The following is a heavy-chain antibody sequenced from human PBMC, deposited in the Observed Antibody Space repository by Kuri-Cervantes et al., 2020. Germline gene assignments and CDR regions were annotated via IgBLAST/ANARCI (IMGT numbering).Heavy chain of an antibody. D-gene: IGHD6-19*01. CDR3: ARDSNGSGGHRNFDY. Sequence: SETLSLTCAVSGGSISSSNWWNWVRQTPGKGLEWIGEIYHSGSTNYNPSLKSRVTKSVDTSKNQFSLKLSSVTAADTAVYYCARDSNGSGGHRNFDYWGQGILVTVSS. V-gene: IGHV4-4*02. CDR1: GGSISSSNW. J-gene: IGHJ4*02. CDR2: IYHSGST.